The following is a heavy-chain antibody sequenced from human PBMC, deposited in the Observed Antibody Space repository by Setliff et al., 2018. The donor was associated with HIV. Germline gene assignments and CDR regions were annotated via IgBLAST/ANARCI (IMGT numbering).Heavy chain of an antibody. J-gene: IGHJ4*02. Sequence: SETLSLTCTVFGGSINSDGYYWTWIRQPAGKGLEWIGHIHTSGSTNYNPSLNSRVTISVDTSKNHFSLKLSSVTAADTAVYYCARSLLPCITVAGTIGYWGKGSLVTVSS. CDR3: ARSLLPCITVAGTIGY. V-gene: IGHV4-61*09. D-gene: IGHD6-19*01. CDR2: IHTSGST. CDR1: GGSINSDGYY.